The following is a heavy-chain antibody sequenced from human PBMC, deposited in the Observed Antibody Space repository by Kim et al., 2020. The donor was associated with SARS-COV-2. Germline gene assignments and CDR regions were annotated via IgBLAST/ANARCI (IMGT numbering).Heavy chain of an antibody. J-gene: IGHJ4*02. V-gene: IGHV4-39*01. D-gene: IGHD3-3*01. CDR3: ARHQTLTIFGVVSFPGPLDY. CDR1: GGSISSSSYY. CDR2: IYYSGST. Sequence: SETLSLTCTVSGGSISSSSYYWGWIRQPPGKGLEWIGSIYYSGSTYYNPSLKSRVTISVDTSKNQFSLKLSSVTAADTAVYYCARHQTLTIFGVVSFPGPLDYRGQGTLVTVSS.